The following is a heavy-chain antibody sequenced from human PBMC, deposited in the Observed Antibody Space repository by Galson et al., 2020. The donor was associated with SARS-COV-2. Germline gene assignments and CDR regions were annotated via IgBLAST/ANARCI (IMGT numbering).Heavy chain of an antibody. CDR1: GFTFSSYT. CDR2: ISSGSDYI. V-gene: IGHV3-21*01. J-gene: IGHJ6*02. Sequence: GESLKISCAVSGFTFSSYTMTWVRQAPGKGLEWVSSISSGSDYIYNADSVKGRFTISRDNAKNSLYLQMNSLRAEDTAVYYCAREPSWAMFAMDVWGQGTTVTGSS. D-gene: IGHD3-10*02. CDR3: AREPSWAMFAMDV.